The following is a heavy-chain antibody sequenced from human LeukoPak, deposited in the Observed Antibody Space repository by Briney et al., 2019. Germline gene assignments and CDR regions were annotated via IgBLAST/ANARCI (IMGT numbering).Heavy chain of an antibody. Sequence: ASVKVSCKVSGYTLTELSMHWVRQAPGKGLEWMGGFDPEDGETIYAQKFQGRVTMTEDTSTDTAYMELSSLRSEDTAVYYCATGGKLAGSGARTPSDFDYWGQGTLVTVSS. D-gene: IGHD2-15*01. CDR2: FDPEDGET. CDR3: ATGGKLAGSGARTPSDFDY. J-gene: IGHJ4*02. V-gene: IGHV1-24*01. CDR1: GYTLTELS.